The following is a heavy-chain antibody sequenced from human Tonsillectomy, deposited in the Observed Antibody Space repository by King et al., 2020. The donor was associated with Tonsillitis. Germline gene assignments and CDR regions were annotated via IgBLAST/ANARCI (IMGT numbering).Heavy chain of an antibody. CDR1: GFTFSNYG. CDR3: AKVARSWYDNDAFDI. J-gene: IGHJ3*02. V-gene: IGHV3-30*18. D-gene: IGHD6-13*01. Sequence: VQLVESGGGVVQPGRSLRLSCAASGFTFSNYGMHWVRQAPGKGLEWVAVISYDGSYKYYADSVKGRFTISRHSSKNTVYLQMNSLRAEDTAVYYCAKVARSWYDNDAFDIWGQGTMFTVSS. CDR2: ISYDGSYK.